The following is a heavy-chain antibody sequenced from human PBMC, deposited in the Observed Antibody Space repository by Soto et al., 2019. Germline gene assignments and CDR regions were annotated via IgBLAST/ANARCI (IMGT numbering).Heavy chain of an antibody. J-gene: IGHJ6*02. CDR3: ARVFSSSWYFVPKSPSGMDV. D-gene: IGHD6-13*01. V-gene: IGHV4-30-4*01. CDR2: IYYSGST. CDR1: GGSISSGDYY. Sequence: SETLSLTCTVSGGSISSGDYYWSWIRQPPGKGLEWIGYIYYSGSTYYNPSLKSRVTISVDTSKNQFSLKLSSVTAADTAMYYCARVFSSSWYFVPKSPSGMDVWGQGTTVTVSS.